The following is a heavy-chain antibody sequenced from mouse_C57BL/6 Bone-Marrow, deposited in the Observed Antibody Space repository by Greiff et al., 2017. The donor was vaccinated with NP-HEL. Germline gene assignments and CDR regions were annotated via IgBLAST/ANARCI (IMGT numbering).Heavy chain of an antibody. CDR3: TRYYGSSYYFDY. D-gene: IGHD1-1*01. CDR2: IYPGDGDT. J-gene: IGHJ2*01. CDR1: GYAFSSYW. V-gene: IGHV1-80*01. Sequence: QVQLQQSGAELVKPGASVKISCKASGYAFSSYWMNWVKQRPGKGLEWIGQIYPGDGDTNYNGKFKGMATLTADKSSSTAYMLLSSLTSEDSAVYCCTRYYGSSYYFDYGGQGTTLTVSS.